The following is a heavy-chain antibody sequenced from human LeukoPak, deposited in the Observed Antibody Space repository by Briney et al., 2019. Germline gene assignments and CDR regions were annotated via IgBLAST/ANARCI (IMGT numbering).Heavy chain of an antibody. CDR2: TYYRSKWYT. Sequence: SQTLSLTCAISGDSVSSSSAAWNWLRQSPSRGLEWLGRTYYRSKWYTEYAISVRSRITINPDTSKNQFSLYLNSVTPEDTAVYYCTSGPRSFDLWGRGTLVTVSS. V-gene: IGHV6-1*01. D-gene: IGHD3/OR15-3a*01. J-gene: IGHJ2*01. CDR1: GDSVSSSSAA. CDR3: TSGPRSFDL.